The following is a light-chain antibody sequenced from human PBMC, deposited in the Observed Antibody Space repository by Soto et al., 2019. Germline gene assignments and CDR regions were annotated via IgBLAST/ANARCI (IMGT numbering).Light chain of an antibody. V-gene: IGLV2-14*01. CDR2: EVS. J-gene: IGLJ2*01. Sequence: QSALTQPASVSGSPGQSITISCTGTSSDVGGYNYVSWYQQHPGKAPKLMIYEVSNRPSGVSNRFSGSKSGNTASLTISGLQAEDEAYYYCSSYTTSSFQVFGGGTKLTVL. CDR3: SSYTTSSFQV. CDR1: SSDVGGYNY.